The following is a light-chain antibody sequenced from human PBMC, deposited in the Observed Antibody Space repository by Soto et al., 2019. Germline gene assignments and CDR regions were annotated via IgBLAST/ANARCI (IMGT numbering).Light chain of an antibody. CDR3: QQYDSSPVT. CDR2: GAS. J-gene: IGKJ1*01. V-gene: IGKV3-20*01. Sequence: EIVLTQSPGTLSLSPGERATLSCRASQSVSSSYLAWYQQKPGQAPRLLIYGASSRATGIPDRFSGSGSGTEFTLTISRLEPEDFAVYFCQQYDSSPVTFGQGTKVAIK. CDR1: QSVSSSY.